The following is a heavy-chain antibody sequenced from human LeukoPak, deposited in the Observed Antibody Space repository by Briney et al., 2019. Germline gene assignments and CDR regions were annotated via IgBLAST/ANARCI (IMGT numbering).Heavy chain of an antibody. CDR2: IYHSGST. J-gene: IGHJ4*02. CDR3: ARGAAGTGAADY. Sequence: SETLSLTCTVSGGSISRYYWGWIRQPPGKGLEWIGSIYHSGSTYYNPSLKSRLTISVDSSKNQFSLRLSSVTAADTAVYFCARGAAGTGAADYWGQGTLVTVSS. V-gene: IGHV4-59*01. CDR1: GGSISRYY. D-gene: IGHD6-13*01.